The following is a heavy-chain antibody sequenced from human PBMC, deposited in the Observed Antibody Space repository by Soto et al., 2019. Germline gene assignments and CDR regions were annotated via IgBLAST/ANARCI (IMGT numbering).Heavy chain of an antibody. Sequence: QVQLVQSGAEEKKPGASVKVSCKASGYTFTSYAMHWVRQAPGQRLEWMGWTNAGNGNTKYSQKFQGRVTITRDTSASTAYMELSRLRSEDTAVYYCSGSYSYYGMDVWGQGTTVTVSS. CDR1: GYTFTSYA. CDR2: TNAGNGNT. V-gene: IGHV1-3*05. CDR3: SGSYSYYGMDV. J-gene: IGHJ6*02. D-gene: IGHD3-10*01.